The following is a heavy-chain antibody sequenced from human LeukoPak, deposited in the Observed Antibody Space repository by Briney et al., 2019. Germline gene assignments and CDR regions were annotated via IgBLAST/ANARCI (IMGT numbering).Heavy chain of an antibody. D-gene: IGHD3-10*01. Sequence: GASVKVSCKASGGTFSSYAISWVRQAPGQGLEWMGGIIPIFGPANYAQKFQGRVTITADESTSTAYMELSSLRSEDTAVYYCARDPYGSGSYTPYNWFDPWGQGTLVTVSS. CDR3: ARDPYGSGSYTPYNWFDP. V-gene: IGHV1-69*13. CDR1: GGTFSSYA. J-gene: IGHJ5*02. CDR2: IIPIFGPA.